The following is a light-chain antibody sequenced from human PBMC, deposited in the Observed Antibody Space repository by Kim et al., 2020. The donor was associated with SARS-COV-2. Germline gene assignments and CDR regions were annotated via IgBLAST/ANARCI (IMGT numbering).Light chain of an antibody. CDR3: HQYYSSPPYT. CDR1: QSILYSSNNKNY. J-gene: IGKJ4*01. V-gene: IGKV4-1*01. CDR2: WAS. Sequence: DIVMTQSPDSLAVSLGERATINCKSSQSILYSSNNKNYVAWYQQKPGQPPKLLIYWASTRESGVPDRFSGSGSGTDFTLTISSLQAEDVAVYYCHQYYSSPPYTFGGGTKVDIK.